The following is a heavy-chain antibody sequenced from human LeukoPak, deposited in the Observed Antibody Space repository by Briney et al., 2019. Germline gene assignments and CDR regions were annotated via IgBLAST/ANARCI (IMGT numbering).Heavy chain of an antibody. CDR3: ARGRDGSQSPIDY. CDR2: ISSSSSYI. V-gene: IGHV3-21*01. Sequence: GGSLRLSCAASGFTFSNYNMNWVRQAPGKGLEWVSSISSSSSYIYYAGSLMGRFTISRDNAENSLYLQMISLRAEDTAVYYCARGRDGSQSPIDYWGQGTLVTVSS. D-gene: IGHD5-24*01. CDR1: GFTFSNYN. J-gene: IGHJ4*02.